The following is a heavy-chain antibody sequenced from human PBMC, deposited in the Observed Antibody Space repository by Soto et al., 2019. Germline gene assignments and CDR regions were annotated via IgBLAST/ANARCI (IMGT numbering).Heavy chain of an antibody. V-gene: IGHV1-69*18. J-gene: IGHJ6*02. CDR1: GGTFTSYA. D-gene: IGHD6-13*01. CDR3: VRVGWESSSWSPSGLDV. CDR2: MVPLFGTT. Sequence: QVQLVQSGAEVRKPGSSVKVSCKASGGTFTSYAINWVRQAPGQGLEWMGRMVPLFGTTHFAQKRQGRVTITADESTGTVYMELSSLRYEHTAVYYCVRVGWESSSWSPSGLDVWGQGTTVTVPS.